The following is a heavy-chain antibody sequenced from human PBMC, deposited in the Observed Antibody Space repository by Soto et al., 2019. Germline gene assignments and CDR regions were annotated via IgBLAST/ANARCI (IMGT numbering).Heavy chain of an antibody. Sequence: QVQLQESGPGLVTPSETLSLTCTVSGGSVSSGSYYWRWIRQPPGTVLAWLGYIYYSGSTNYDPSLKGRVTISVDTSKNQFSLTLSSVTAADTAVYYCARDRAGVATPYYYYYGMDVWGQGTTVTVSS. CDR3: ARDRAGVATPYYYYYGMDV. J-gene: IGHJ6*02. CDR2: IYYSGST. V-gene: IGHV4-61*01. CDR1: GGSVSSGSYY. D-gene: IGHD5-12*01.